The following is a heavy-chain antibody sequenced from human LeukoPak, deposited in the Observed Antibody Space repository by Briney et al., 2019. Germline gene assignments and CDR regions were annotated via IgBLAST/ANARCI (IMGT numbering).Heavy chain of an antibody. CDR1: GYTFTSYD. CDR2: MNPNSGNT. Sequence: ASVKVSCKASGYTFTSYDINWVRQATGQGLEWMGWMNPNSGNTGYAQKFQGRVTMTRNTSISTAYMELSSLRSEDTAVYYCARDAGPGHYYYYYMDVWGKGTTVTVSS. V-gene: IGHV1-8*01. CDR3: ARDAGPGHYYYYYMDV. J-gene: IGHJ6*03.